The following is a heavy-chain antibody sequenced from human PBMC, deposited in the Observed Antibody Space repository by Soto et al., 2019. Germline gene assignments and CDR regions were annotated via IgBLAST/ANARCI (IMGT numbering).Heavy chain of an antibody. J-gene: IGHJ5*02. CDR3: ARGYYGSGSYYNFGWFDP. V-gene: IGHV4-38-2*01. D-gene: IGHD3-10*01. Sequence: SETLSLTCAVSGYSISSGYYWGWIRQPPGKGLEWIGSIFHSGSTYYNPSLKSRVTISLDTSKNQFSLKLRSVTAADTAVYYCARGYYGSGSYYNFGWFDPWGKGTLVTVS. CDR2: IFHSGST. CDR1: GYSISSGYY.